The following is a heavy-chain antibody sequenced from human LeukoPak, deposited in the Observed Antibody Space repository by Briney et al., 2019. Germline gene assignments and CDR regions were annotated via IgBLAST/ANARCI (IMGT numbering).Heavy chain of an antibody. D-gene: IGHD2-15*01. CDR3: ARDREVVVAARLFDY. J-gene: IGHJ4*02. V-gene: IGHV3-48*01. Sequence: GGSLRLSCAASGFTFSSYSMNWVRQAPGKGLEWVPYISSSSSTIYYADSVKGRFTISRDNAKNSLYLQMNSLRAEDTAVYYCARDREVVVAARLFDYWGQGTLVTVSS. CDR2: ISSSSSTI. CDR1: GFTFSSYS.